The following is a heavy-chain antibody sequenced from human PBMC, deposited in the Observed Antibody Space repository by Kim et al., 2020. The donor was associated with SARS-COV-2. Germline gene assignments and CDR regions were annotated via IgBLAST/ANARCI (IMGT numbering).Heavy chain of an antibody. CDR1: GFTFSSYS. D-gene: IGHD3-22*01. J-gene: IGHJ4*02. CDR3: ARGEGYDSSGYIDY. V-gene: IGHV3-48*02. CDR2: ISSSSSTI. Sequence: GGSLRLSCAASGFTFSSYSMNWVRQAPGKGLEWVSYISSSSSTIYYADSVKGRFTISRDNAKNSLYLQMNSLRDEDTAVYYCARGEGYDSSGYIDYWGQGTLVTVSS.